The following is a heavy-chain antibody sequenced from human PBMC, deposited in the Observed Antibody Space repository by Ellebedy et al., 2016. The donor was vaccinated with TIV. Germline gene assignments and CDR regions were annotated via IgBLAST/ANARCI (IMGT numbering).Heavy chain of an antibody. CDR2: IGAAGDT. Sequence: GESLKISCAASGFTFSSYDMHWVRQGSGNGLEWVSSIGAAGDTYYAGSVKDRVAITSENAKNYLHLQLNNLRVGDTAVYYCSRATAGFEYWGQGTLVTVSS. V-gene: IGHV3-13*01. J-gene: IGHJ4*02. CDR3: SRATAGFEY. CDR1: GFTFSSYD. D-gene: IGHD1-14*01.